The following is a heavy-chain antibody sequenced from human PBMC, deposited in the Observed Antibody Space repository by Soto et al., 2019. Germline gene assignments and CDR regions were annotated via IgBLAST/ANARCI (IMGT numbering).Heavy chain of an antibody. CDR3: ARAQGGLVYARGRNYGSGSYYTHDY. V-gene: IGHV4-31*03. Sequence: SETLSLTCTVSGGSISSGGYYWSWIRQHPGKGLEWIGYIYYSGSTYYNPSLKSRVTISVDTSKNQFSLKLSSVTAADTAVYYCARAQGGLVYARGRNYGSGSYYTHDYWGQGALVTVSS. D-gene: IGHD3-10*01. J-gene: IGHJ4*02. CDR1: GGSISSGGYY. CDR2: IYYSGST.